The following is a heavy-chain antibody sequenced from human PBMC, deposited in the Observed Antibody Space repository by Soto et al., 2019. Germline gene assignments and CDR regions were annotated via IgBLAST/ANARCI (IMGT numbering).Heavy chain of an antibody. CDR1: GGSISSGGNY. Sequence: QVQLQESGPGLVKSSQTLSLTCAVSGGSISSGGNYWSWIRQHPGKGLEWIGYIYYSGSTYYNPSLKIRVTISVDTSKNPFSLKLNSVTAADTAVYYCARARMVRGVIYYYGMDVWGQGTTVTVSS. CDR3: ARARMVRGVIYYYGMDV. D-gene: IGHD3-10*01. CDR2: IYYSGST. J-gene: IGHJ6*02. V-gene: IGHV4-31*11.